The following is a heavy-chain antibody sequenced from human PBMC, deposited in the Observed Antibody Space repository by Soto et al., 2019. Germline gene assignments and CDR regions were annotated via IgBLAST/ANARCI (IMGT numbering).Heavy chain of an antibody. V-gene: IGHV1-69*05. CDR3: ARGDIVVVVAATPDFFNFDGMDV. CDR1: GGTFSSYA. CDR2: IIPIFGTA. D-gene: IGHD2-15*01. Sequence: QVQLVQSGAEVKKPGSSVKVSCKASGGTFSSYAISWVRQAPGQGLEWMGGIIPIFGTANYAQKFQGRVTSNRDGSTGTAHLQLSSLRSEDTAVYYCARGDIVVVVAATPDFFNFDGMDVGGQGTTVTVSS. J-gene: IGHJ6*02.